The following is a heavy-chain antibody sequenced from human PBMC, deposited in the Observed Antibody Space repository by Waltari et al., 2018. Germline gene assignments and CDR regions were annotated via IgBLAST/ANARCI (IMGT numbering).Heavy chain of an antibody. CDR2: INTGGNT. D-gene: IGHD3-16*01. J-gene: IGHJ5*02. Sequence: QVQLQESGPGLVKTSETLSLTCTVSGGSISTYYWTWIRQPAGKGLEWIGRINTGGNTNHNPSLKSRVTMSVDPSKNQFSLTLSSVTAADTAVYYCAREVGGSRWFDPWGQGTLVTVSS. CDR3: AREVGGSRWFDP. V-gene: IGHV4-4*07. CDR1: GGSISTYY.